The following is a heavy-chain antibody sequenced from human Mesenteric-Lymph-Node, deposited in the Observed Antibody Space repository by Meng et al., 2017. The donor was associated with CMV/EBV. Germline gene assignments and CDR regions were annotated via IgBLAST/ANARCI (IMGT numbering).Heavy chain of an antibody. CDR2: INHSGTT. CDR1: GGSFNDYY. CDR3: ARGSYCSSASCHSANFDF. D-gene: IGHD2-2*01. J-gene: IGHJ4*02. V-gene: IGHV4-34*01. Sequence: SETLSLTCAVYGGSFNDYYWSWIRQPPGRGLEWIGEINHSGTTNYNSSFKSRVTISVDTSKNQFSLRLSSVTAADTAVYYCARGSYCSSASCHSANFDFWGQGTLVTVSS.